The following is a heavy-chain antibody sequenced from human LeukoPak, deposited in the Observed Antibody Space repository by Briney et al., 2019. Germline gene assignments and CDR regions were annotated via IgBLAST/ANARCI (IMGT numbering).Heavy chain of an antibody. CDR1: GYTFTGYY. Sequence: ASVKVSCKASGYTFTGYYMHWVRQAPGHGLEWMGCINTNSGSTNYAQKFQGRVTMTRDTSISTAYMELSRLRSDDTAVYYCASLEVGATSDWFDPWGQGILVTVSS. D-gene: IGHD1-26*01. CDR3: ASLEVGATSDWFDP. V-gene: IGHV1-2*02. J-gene: IGHJ5*02. CDR2: INTNSGST.